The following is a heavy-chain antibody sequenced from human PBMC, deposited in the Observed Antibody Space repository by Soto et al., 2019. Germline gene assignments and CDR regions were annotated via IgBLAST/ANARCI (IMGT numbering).Heavy chain of an antibody. D-gene: IGHD3-10*01. CDR3: ATSYGSGSAHFDS. CDR1: AGTFNRYT. J-gene: IGHJ4*02. V-gene: IGHV1-69*02. Sequence: QVQLVQSGAEVKKPGSSVKVSCTASAGTFNRYTINWVRQAPGERLEWVGRVNPIVGMSTSASKFQGRVSITADKSTSTSYMALTSLKSEDTAVYYCATSYGSGSAHFDSWGQGTLVTVS. CDR2: VNPIVGMS.